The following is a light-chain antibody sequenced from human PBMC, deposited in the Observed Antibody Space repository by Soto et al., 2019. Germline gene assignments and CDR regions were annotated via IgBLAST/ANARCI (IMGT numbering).Light chain of an antibody. V-gene: IGLV2-14*01. Sequence: QPVLTQPASVSGSPGQSITISCTGTSSDVGGYNYVSWYQQHPGKAPKLMIYDVSNRPSGVSNRFSGSKSGNTASLTISGLQAEDEADYYCSSYTSSIFYVFGTGTKVTVL. CDR3: SSYTSSIFYV. CDR2: DVS. CDR1: SSDVGGYNY. J-gene: IGLJ1*01.